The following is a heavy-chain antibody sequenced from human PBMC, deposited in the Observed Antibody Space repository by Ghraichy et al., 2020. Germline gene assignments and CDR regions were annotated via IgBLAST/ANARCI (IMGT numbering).Heavy chain of an antibody. CDR1: GFTFSDYE. V-gene: IGHV3-48*03. CDR2: ISSSGNTI. J-gene: IGHJ4*02. D-gene: IGHD6-19*01. Sequence: GGSLRLSCAVSGFTFSDYEMNWVRQAPGKGLEWVSYISSSGNTIDYGDSVKGRCTISRDNAKTSLYLQMNSLRAEDTAVYYCASGRGASGWSPPTVDYWGQGTLVTVSS. CDR3: ASGRGASGWSPPTVDY.